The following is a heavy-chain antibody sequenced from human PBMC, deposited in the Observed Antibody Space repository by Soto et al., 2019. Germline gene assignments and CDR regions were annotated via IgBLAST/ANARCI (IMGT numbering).Heavy chain of an antibody. CDR2: MYYSGRS. Sequence: SETLSLTCTVSGGSISGYYWSWIRQPPGKGLEWIGYMYYSGRSKYNPSLKSRVTMSVDTSRNQFSLKLSSVTAADTAVYFCARVGERWQYFDWFYYFDSWGQGTPVTVS. J-gene: IGHJ4*02. D-gene: IGHD3-9*01. V-gene: IGHV4-59*01. CDR1: GGSISGYY. CDR3: ARVGERWQYFDWFYYFDS.